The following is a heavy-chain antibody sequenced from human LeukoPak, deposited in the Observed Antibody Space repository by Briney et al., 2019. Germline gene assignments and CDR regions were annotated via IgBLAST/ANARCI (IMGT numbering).Heavy chain of an antibody. D-gene: IGHD3-3*01. CDR1: GGSISSGGYS. CDR2: IYHSGST. Sequence: SETLSLTCAVSGGSISSGGYSWSWIRQPPGKGLEWIGYIYHSGSTYYNPSLKSRVTISVDRSKNQFSLKLSSVTAADTAVYYCARAYDFWSGYAGWFDPWGQGTLVTVSS. V-gene: IGHV4-30-2*01. CDR3: ARAYDFWSGYAGWFDP. J-gene: IGHJ5*02.